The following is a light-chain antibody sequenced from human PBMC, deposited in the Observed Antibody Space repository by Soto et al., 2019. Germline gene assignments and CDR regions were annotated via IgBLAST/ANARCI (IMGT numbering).Light chain of an antibody. CDR2: GAS. V-gene: IGKV3-15*01. J-gene: IGKJ4*01. CDR3: QQYHNWPPGLT. Sequence: VMTQSPATLSVSPGERINLSCTASQSVSGNLAWYQQKPGQAPRLLNHGASTRATDIPARFSGSRSGTEFTLTITSLQSEEFAVYYCQQYHNWPPGLTFGGGTKVDIK. CDR1: QSVSGN.